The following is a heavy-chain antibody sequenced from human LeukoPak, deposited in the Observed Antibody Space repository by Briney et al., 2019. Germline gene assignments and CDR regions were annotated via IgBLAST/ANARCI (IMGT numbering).Heavy chain of an antibody. CDR1: GFTFDDYA. D-gene: IGHD2-21*01. CDR2: ISWDGGST. J-gene: IGHJ6*03. V-gene: IGHV3-43D*03. Sequence: GGSLRLSCAASGFTFDDYAMPWVRKAPGKGLEWVSLISWDGGSTYYADSVKGRFTVSRDNSKNSLYLQMNSLRAEDTALYYCARKVKSYYYYYMDVWGKGTTVTVYS. CDR3: ARKVKSYYYYYMDV.